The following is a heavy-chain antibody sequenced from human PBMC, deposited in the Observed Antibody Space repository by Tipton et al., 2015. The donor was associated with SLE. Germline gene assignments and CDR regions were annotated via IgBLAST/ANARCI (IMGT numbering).Heavy chain of an antibody. CDR2: IFYTGST. CDR3: ARVERWVQNRGVDS. D-gene: IGHD5-24*01. J-gene: IGHJ5*01. Sequence: GLVKPSETLSLICTVSGGSIKSTSYYWGWIRQSPGKGLEWIGSIFYTGSTYENPSLKSRLTISTDTSKNQFSLKLTSVTAADTAMYYCARVERWVQNRGVDSWGQGTLVTVSS. CDR1: GGSIKSTSYY. V-gene: IGHV4-39*07.